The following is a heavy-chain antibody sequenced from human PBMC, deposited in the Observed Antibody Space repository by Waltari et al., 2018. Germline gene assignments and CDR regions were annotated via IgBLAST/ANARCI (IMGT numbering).Heavy chain of an antibody. D-gene: IGHD1-7*01. J-gene: IGHJ4*02. CDR3: AKVPGLNWNYGNYFDY. CDR1: GFTFSSYA. V-gene: IGHV3-23*01. CDR2: ISGSGGST. Sequence: EVQLLESGGGLVQPGGSLRLSCAASGFTFSSYAMSWVRPAPGKGLEWVSAISGSGGSTYYADSVKGRFTISRDNSKNTLYLQMNSLRAEDTAIYYCAKVPGLNWNYGNYFDYWGQGTLVTVSS.